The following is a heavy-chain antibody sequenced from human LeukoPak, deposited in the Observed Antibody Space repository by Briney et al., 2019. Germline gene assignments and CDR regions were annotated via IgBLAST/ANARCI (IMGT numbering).Heavy chain of an antibody. Sequence: SETLSLTCAVYDGSFSGYYWSWIRQPPGKGLEWIGEINHSGSTNYNPSLKSRVTISVDTSKNQFSLKLSSVTAADTAVYYCARVGSTVTTWAFDIWGQGAMVTVSS. J-gene: IGHJ3*02. D-gene: IGHD4-17*01. CDR3: ARVGSTVTTWAFDI. CDR2: INHSGST. CDR1: DGSFSGYY. V-gene: IGHV4-34*01.